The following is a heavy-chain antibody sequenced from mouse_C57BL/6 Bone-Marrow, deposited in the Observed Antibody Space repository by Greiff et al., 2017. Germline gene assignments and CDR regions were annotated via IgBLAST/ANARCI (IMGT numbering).Heavy chain of an antibody. CDR3: AREGGGSDGFAY. CDR2: ISDGGSYT. V-gene: IGHV5-4*01. J-gene: IGHJ3*01. CDR1: GFTFSSYA. Sequence: EVHLVESGGGLVKPGGSLKLSCAASGFTFSSYAMSWVRQTPEKRLEWVATISDGGSYTYYPDNVKGRFTISRDNAKNNLYLQMSHLKSEDTAMYYCAREGGGSDGFAYWGQGTLVTVSA.